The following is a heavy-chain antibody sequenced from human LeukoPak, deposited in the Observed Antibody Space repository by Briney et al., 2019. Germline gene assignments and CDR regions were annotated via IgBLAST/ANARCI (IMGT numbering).Heavy chain of an antibody. D-gene: IGHD3-22*01. V-gene: IGHV1-2*02. CDR3: ARDNTLISTYYYDSSGENDY. J-gene: IGHJ4*02. CDR1: GGTFSSYA. Sequence: ASVKVSCKASGGTFSSYAISWVRQAPGQGLEWMGWINPNSGGTNYAQKFQGRVTMTRDTSISTAYMELSRLRSDDTAVYYCARDNTLISTYYYDSSGENDYWGQGTLVTVSS. CDR2: INPNSGGT.